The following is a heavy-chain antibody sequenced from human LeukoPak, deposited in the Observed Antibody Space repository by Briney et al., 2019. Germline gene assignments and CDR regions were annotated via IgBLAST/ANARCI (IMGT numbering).Heavy chain of an antibody. CDR3: ARGGDGRDGYNKPPRFDY. V-gene: IGHV1-46*01. Sequence: GASVKVSCKASGYTFTSYYMHWVRQAPGPGLEWMGIINPSGGSTSYAQKFQGRVTMTRDTSTSTVYMELSSLRSEDTAVYYCARGGDGRDGYNKPPRFDYWGQGTLVTVSS. CDR1: GYTFTSYY. J-gene: IGHJ4*02. CDR2: INPSGGST. D-gene: IGHD5-24*01.